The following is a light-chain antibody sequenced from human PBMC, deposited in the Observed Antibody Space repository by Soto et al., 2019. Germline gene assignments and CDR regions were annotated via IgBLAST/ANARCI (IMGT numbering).Light chain of an antibody. CDR1: SSNIGSNT. CDR3: AAWDDSLNGRV. J-gene: IGLJ3*02. CDR2: TNN. Sequence: QSVLTQPPSASGTPGQRVTISCSGSSSNIGSNTVNWYQQLPGTAPKLLIYTNNQRPSGVPDRFSGSKSGTSASLAISELQSEDEADYYCAAWDDSLNGRVFGGGTKVTVL. V-gene: IGLV1-44*01.